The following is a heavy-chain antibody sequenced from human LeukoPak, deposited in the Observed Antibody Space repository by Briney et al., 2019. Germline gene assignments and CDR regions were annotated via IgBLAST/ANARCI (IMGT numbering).Heavy chain of an antibody. CDR3: VRDRGTYRPIDY. CDR1: GFTFSRYA. CDR2: ISFEGTNK. Sequence: GGSLRLSCAASGFTFSRYALHWVRQAPGKGLEWVAVISFEGTNKYYADSVKGRFTISRDNAQNSLYLQMNSLRAEDTAIYYCVRDRGTYRPIDYWGQGTLVTVSS. V-gene: IGHV3-30-3*01. D-gene: IGHD1-26*01. J-gene: IGHJ4*02.